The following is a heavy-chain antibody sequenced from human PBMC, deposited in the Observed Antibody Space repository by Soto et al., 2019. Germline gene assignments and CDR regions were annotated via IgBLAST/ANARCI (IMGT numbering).Heavy chain of an antibody. CDR2: TYYRSRWYS. J-gene: IGHJ6*02. Sequence: SRRLSLTCSASQEACSSSGVASYSVRHSPSRSLEWFVRTYYRSRWYSDYAVSVRSRIDINADTSKNQVSLQLNSVTPEDTVVYYCARYEEDYDYYHYRMDVPGQRTTVTGSS. CDR1: QEACSSSGVA. CDR3: ARYEEDYDYYHYRMDV. D-gene: IGHD3-16*01. V-gene: IGHV6-1*01.